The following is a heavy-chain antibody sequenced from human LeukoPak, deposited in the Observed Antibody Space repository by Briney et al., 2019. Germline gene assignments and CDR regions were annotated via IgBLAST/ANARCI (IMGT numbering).Heavy chain of an antibody. V-gene: IGHV3-30*02. J-gene: IGHJ3*02. CDR2: IRSEGTNK. D-gene: IGHD3-10*02. CDR3: AKDPSNVSRTLDI. CDR1: GFTFSNYG. Sequence: PGGSLRLSCVASGFTFSNYGMHWVRQAPGKGLEWVAFIRSEGTNKYYSDSVDGRFTVSRDNSKNTLFLQMNSLRPEDTALYYCAKDPSNVSRTLDIWGQGTLVTVSA.